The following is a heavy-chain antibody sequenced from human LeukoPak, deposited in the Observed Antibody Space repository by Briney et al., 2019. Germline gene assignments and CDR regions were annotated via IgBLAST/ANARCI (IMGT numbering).Heavy chain of an antibody. V-gene: IGHV1-69*13. J-gene: IGHJ4*02. CDR3: ARGGSRVPTTLLWFGELLLFDY. Sequence: GASVKVSCKASGGTFSSYAISWVRQAPGQGLEWMGGIIPSFGTANYAQKFQGRVTITADESTSTAYMELSSLRSEDTAVYYCARGGSRVPTTLLWFGELLLFDYWGQGTLVTVSS. CDR2: IIPSFGTA. D-gene: IGHD3-10*01. CDR1: GGTFSSYA.